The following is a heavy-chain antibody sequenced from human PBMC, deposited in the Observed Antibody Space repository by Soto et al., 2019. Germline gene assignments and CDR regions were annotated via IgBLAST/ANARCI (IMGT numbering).Heavy chain of an antibody. Sequence: SETLSLTCAVSGDSISSGGYSWSWIRQPPGKGLEWIGYIYYSGSTYYNPSLKSRVTISVDTSKNQFSLKLSSVTAADTAVYYCARDLQYSRLFYGMDVWGQGTTVTVSS. CDR2: IYYSGST. CDR1: GDSISSGGYS. CDR3: ARDLQYSRLFYGMDV. V-gene: IGHV4-31*11. D-gene: IGHD6-13*01. J-gene: IGHJ6*02.